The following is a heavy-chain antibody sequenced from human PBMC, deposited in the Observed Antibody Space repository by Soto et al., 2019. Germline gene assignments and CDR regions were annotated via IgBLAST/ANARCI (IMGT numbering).Heavy chain of an antibody. CDR1: GGSFSGYY. V-gene: IGHV4-34*01. J-gene: IGHJ6*03. D-gene: IGHD1-7*01. Sequence: SETLSLTCAVYGGSFSGYYWSWIRQPPGKGLEWIGEINYSGSTNYNPSLKSRVTISVDTSKNQFSLKLSSVTAADTAVYYCARLDGWIGLELRHYMDVWGKGTTVTVSS. CDR3: ARLDGWIGLELRHYMDV. CDR2: INYSGST.